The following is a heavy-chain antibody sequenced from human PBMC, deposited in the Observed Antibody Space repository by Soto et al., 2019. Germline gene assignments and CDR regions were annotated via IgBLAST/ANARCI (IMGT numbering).Heavy chain of an antibody. Sequence: AGGSLRLSCTVSGFAFNNYGINWVRQAPGKGLEWVSSISKSDYTYYSDSVKGRFAISRDNAKSSVSLQMNTLRVEDTAVYYCAREDSIIIPAVSDFWGQGTLVTVS. J-gene: IGHJ4*02. CDR3: AREDSIIIPAVSDF. V-gene: IGHV3-21*01. D-gene: IGHD2-2*01. CDR2: ISKSDYT. CDR1: GFAFNNYG.